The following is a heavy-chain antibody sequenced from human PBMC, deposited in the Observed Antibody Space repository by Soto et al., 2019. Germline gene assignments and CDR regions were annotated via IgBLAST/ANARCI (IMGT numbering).Heavy chain of an antibody. CDR3: ARAPGRYCISTSCSYGMDV. CDR2: IYYSGST. V-gene: IGHV4-31*03. Sequence: QVQLQESGPGLVKPSQTLSLTCTVSGGSISSGGYYWSWIRQHPGKGLEWIGYIYYSGSTYYNPSLKSRVTISVDTSKNPFSLKLSSVTAADTAVYYCARAPGRYCISTSCSYGMDVWGQGTTVTVSS. CDR1: GGSISSGGYY. J-gene: IGHJ6*02. D-gene: IGHD2-2*01.